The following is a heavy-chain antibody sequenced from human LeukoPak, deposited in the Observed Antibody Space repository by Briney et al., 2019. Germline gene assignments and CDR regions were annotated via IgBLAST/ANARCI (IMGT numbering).Heavy chain of an antibody. V-gene: IGHV3-74*01. CDR2: INSDGSST. CDR1: GFTSSSYW. CDR3: ARHLKTDFWSGYYAV. D-gene: IGHD3-3*01. Sequence: GGSLRLSCVASGFTSSSYWMHWVRQAPGKGLVWVSRINSDGSSTTYADSVKGRFAISRDNAKNTLYLQMNSLRAEDTAVYYCARHLKTDFWSGYYAVWGQGTLVTVSS. J-gene: IGHJ4*02.